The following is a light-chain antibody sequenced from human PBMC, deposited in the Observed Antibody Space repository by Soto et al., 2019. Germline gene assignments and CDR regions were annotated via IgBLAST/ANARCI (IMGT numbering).Light chain of an antibody. CDR3: AAWDDSLNGVV. CDR2: SNN. Sequence: QPVLTQPPSASGTPGQRVTISCSGSSSNIGSNTVNWYQQLPGTAPKLLIYSNNQRPSGVPDRFSGSKSGTSASLAISGLQSEDEADYYCAAWDDSLNGVVFGVGTKLTVL. V-gene: IGLV1-44*01. J-gene: IGLJ2*01. CDR1: SSNIGSNT.